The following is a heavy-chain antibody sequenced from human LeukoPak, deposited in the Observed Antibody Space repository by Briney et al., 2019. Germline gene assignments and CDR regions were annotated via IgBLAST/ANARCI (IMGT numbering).Heavy chain of an antibody. CDR3: ARQAVRGVNDY. J-gene: IGHJ4*02. V-gene: IGHV4-59*08. Sequence: SETLSLTCTVSGGSISSYYWSWIRQPPGKGLEWIGYIYYSGSTNYNPSLKSRVTISVDTSKNQFSLKLSSVTAADTAVYYCARQAVRGVNDYWGQGTLVTVSS. D-gene: IGHD3-10*01. CDR1: GGSISSYY. CDR2: IYYSGST.